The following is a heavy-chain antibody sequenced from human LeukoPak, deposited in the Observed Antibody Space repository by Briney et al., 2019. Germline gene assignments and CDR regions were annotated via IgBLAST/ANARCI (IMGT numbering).Heavy chain of an antibody. CDR2: IIPIFGTA. D-gene: IGHD2-15*01. CDR3: ARQYCSGGSCFFDY. CDR1: GGTFSSYA. J-gene: IGHJ4*02. V-gene: IGHV1-69*05. Sequence: SVKVSCKASGGTFSSYAVSWVRQAPGQGLEWMGGIIPIFGTANYAQKFQGRVTITTDESTSTAYMELSSLRSEDTAVYYCARQYCSGGSCFFDYWGQGTLVTVSS.